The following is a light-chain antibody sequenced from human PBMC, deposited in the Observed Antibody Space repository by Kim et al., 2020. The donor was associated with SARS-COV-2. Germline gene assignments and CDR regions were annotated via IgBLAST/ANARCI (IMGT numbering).Light chain of an antibody. J-gene: IGLJ1*01. CDR3: GTWDSSLSAYV. CDR2: DNN. Sequence: GQKVTISCSGSSSNLVNNYVSWYQQLPGTAPKLLIYDNNKRPSGIPDRFSGSKSGTSATLGITGLQTGDEADYYCGTWDSSLSAYVFGTGTKVTVL. CDR1: SSNLVNNY. V-gene: IGLV1-51*01.